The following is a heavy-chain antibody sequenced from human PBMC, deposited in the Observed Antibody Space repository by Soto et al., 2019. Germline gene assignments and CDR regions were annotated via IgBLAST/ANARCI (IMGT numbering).Heavy chain of an antibody. CDR1: GYTFTNYA. CDR2: INTGNGNT. V-gene: IGHV1-3*04. CDR3: ARGRDGYIHY. J-gene: IGHJ4*02. D-gene: IGHD5-12*01. Sequence: QVQRVQSGAEEKKPGASVKVSCKASGYTFTNYAMHWVRQAPGQGLEWMGWINTGNGNTRYSQKFQGSVTITRDTSANTVYMELSSLRSEDTAIYYCARGRDGYIHYWGQGTLVTVSS.